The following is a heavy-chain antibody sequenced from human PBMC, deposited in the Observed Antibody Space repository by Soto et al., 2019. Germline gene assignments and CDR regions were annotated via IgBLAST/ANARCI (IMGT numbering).Heavy chain of an antibody. CDR2: INPNNGAT. CDR1: RYIFTAYF. V-gene: IGHV1-2*02. D-gene: IGHD1-1*01. J-gene: IGHJ5*02. CDR3: ASHDPGARFDP. Sequence: QVQLVQSGAEVKKPGASVKVSCKAPRYIFTAYFMHWLRQAPAQGLEWMGWINPNNGATHYGLCFQGRCCMSRDTSISSAYLELSSVRSGDTAVYYCASHDPGARFDPWGQGTLVIVSS.